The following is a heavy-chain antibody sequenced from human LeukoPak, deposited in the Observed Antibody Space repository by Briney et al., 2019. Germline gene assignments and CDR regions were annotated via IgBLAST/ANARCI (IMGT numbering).Heavy chain of an antibody. CDR1: GGSISSYY. V-gene: IGHV4-59*01. CDR3: ARSMVNYYYGMDV. Sequence: SETLSLTCTVSGGSISSYYWSWIRQPPGKGLEWIGYIYYSGSTNYNPSLKSRVTISVDTSKNQFSLKLSSVTAADTAVYYCARSMVNYYYGMDVWGQGTTVTVSS. D-gene: IGHD3-10*01. J-gene: IGHJ6*02. CDR2: IYYSGST.